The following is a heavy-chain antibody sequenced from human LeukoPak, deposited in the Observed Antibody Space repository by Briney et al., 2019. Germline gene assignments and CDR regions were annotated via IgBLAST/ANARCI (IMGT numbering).Heavy chain of an antibody. CDR2: IYSGGST. CDR3: ARPRGGYYDSSGLDAFDI. V-gene: IGHV3-66*02. CDR1: GLTVSSNY. D-gene: IGHD3-22*01. J-gene: IGHJ3*02. Sequence: QTGGSLRLSCAASGLTVSSNYMSWVRQAPGKGLEWVSVIYSGGSTYYADSVKGRFTISRDNSKNTLYLQMNSLRAEDTAVYYCARPRGGYYDSSGLDAFDIWGQGTMVTVSS.